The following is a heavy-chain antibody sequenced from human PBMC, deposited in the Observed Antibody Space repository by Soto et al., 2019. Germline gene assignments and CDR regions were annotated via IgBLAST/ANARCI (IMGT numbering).Heavy chain of an antibody. CDR2: IYYSGST. Sequence: SETLSLTCTVSGGSISSGGYYWSWIRQHPGKGLEWIGYIYYSGSTYYNPSLKSRVTISVDTSKNQFSLKLSSVTAADTAVYYCARDGRPAAMVWFDPWGHGTLVTVSS. D-gene: IGHD2-2*01. CDR1: GGSISSGGYY. J-gene: IGHJ5*02. V-gene: IGHV4-31*03. CDR3: ARDGRPAAMVWFDP.